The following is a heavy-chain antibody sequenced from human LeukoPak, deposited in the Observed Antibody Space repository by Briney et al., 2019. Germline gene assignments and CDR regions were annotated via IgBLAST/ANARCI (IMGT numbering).Heavy chain of an antibody. Sequence: SETLSLTCTVSGYSISSGHYWGWIRQPPGKGLEWIGSMYHSGSTYYNPPLKSRVTISVDTSKNQFSLRLSSVTAADTAIYYCARDSGTTGEVKFDPWGQGILVTVSS. V-gene: IGHV4-38-2*02. CDR1: GYSISSGHY. J-gene: IGHJ5*02. CDR2: MYHSGST. CDR3: ARDSGTTGEVKFDP. D-gene: IGHD3-10*01.